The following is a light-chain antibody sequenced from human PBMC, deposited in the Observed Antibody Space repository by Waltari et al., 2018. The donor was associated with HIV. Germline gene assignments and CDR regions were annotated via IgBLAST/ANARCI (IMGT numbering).Light chain of an antibody. CDR1: QSISSY. Sequence: DIQMTQSPSSLSASVGDRVTITYRASQSISSYLHWYQQKPGKAPKLLIYAASSLQSGVPSRFSGSGSVTDFTLTISSLQPEDFATYYCQQSYSTPTFGGGTKVEIK. J-gene: IGKJ4*01. CDR2: AAS. V-gene: IGKV1-39*01. CDR3: QQSYSTPT.